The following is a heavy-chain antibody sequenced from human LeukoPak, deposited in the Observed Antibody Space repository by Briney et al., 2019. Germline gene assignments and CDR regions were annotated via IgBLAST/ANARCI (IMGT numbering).Heavy chain of an antibody. CDR1: GGTFSSYA. CDR3: ARVPIFGVPIYLDV. CDR2: IIPIFGTA. V-gene: IGHV1-69*05. D-gene: IGHD3-3*01. Sequence: ASVKVSCKASGGTFSSYAISWVRQAPGQGLEWMGGIIPIFGTANYAQKFQGRVTMTRDTSISTAYMELSSLRSDDTAVYFCARVPIFGVPIYLDVWGKGTTVTVSS. J-gene: IGHJ6*04.